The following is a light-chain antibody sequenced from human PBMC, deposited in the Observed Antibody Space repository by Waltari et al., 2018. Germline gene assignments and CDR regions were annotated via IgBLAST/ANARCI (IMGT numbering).Light chain of an antibody. V-gene: IGLV1-47*01. CDR2: LDD. CDR3: AGWDDSLTGVV. J-gene: IGLJ2*01. CDR1: PSNIGTTS. Sequence: QSALAQPPTLSGTARQRVTISCSGCPSNIGTTSVFWYQHFPGRAPNLPIYLDDHGHAGGPDLFSASKSGSSASLTISGLRPEDEATYPCAGWDDSLTGVVFGGGPKLTV.